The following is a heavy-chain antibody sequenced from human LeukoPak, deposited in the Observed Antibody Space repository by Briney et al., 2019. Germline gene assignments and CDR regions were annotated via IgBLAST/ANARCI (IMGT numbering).Heavy chain of an antibody. Sequence: RRASVKDSCRASGYTFTGYYMHRGRQAPGQGLMWMGCINLNSGGTNYAQKFHGRVTMTRDTSISTAYMELSRLRSDDTAVYYCARGPIIDIVVIPAAADYYHMDVWGKGNTGTASS. CDR3: ARGPIIDIVVIPAAADYYHMDV. V-gene: IGHV1-2*02. CDR1: GYTFTGYY. CDR2: INLNSGGT. D-gene: IGHD2-2*01. J-gene: IGHJ6*03.